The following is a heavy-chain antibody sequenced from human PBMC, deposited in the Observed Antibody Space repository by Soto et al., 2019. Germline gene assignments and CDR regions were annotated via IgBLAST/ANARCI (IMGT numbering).Heavy chain of an antibody. J-gene: IGHJ4*02. D-gene: IGHD1-1*01. CDR2: ITTSGGTT. CDR3: ASDYSGSRPFDC. CDR1: GFTFSDYY. Sequence: GGSLRLSCAASGFTFSDYYMSWIRQAPGKGLEWVSYITTSGGTTYYADSVKGRFTISRDNAKNSLYLQMNSLRAEDTAVYYCASDYSGSRPFDCWGQGTLVTVSS. V-gene: IGHV3-11*01.